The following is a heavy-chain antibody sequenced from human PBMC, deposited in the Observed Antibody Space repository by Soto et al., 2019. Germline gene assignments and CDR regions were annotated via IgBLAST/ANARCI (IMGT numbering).Heavy chain of an antibody. CDR3: EVTAASY. CDR2: VSPDHGNA. J-gene: IGHJ4*02. Sequence: QVQVVQSKAEVKKPGASVKVSCKTSGYTFTNYDINWVRQAPGQGLEWMGWVSPDHGNAGYAPQFQGRITMTSDTSTSTVYMELNNLCSDDTAVYFCEVTAASYWGQGTMVTVSS. CDR1: GYTFTNYD. V-gene: IGHV1-8*01. D-gene: IGHD2-21*02.